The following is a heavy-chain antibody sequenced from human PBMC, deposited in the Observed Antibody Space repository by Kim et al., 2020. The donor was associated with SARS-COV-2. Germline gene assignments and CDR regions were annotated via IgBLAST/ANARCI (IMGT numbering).Heavy chain of an antibody. J-gene: IGHJ5*02. CDR1: GGPIRSYY. V-gene: IGHV4-59*01. CDR3: ASTGVGAVGWFDP. CDR2: FYHTGNT. D-gene: IGHD1-26*01. Sequence: SETLSLTCSVSGGPIRSYYWTWIRQSPGKKLEWIGYFYHTGNTNYNPSLRGRVTISLDTSKRQFSLTLTSVTAADTAGYYCASTGVGAVGWFDPWGQGTLGSVSS.